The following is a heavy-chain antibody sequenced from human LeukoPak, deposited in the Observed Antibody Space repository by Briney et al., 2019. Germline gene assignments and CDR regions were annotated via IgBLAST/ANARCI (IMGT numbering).Heavy chain of an antibody. V-gene: IGHV3-23*01. D-gene: IGHD1-20*01. CDR1: GFTFSSSA. CDR3: AKDRITVTPYYFDY. CDR2: VSGSGGST. J-gene: IGHJ4*02. Sequence: GGPLRLSCAASGFTFSSSAMSWVRQAPGKGLEWVSGVSGSGGSTYYADSVKGRFTISRDNSKNTLYLQMNSLRAEDTALYYCAKDRITVTPYYFDYWGQGALVTVSS.